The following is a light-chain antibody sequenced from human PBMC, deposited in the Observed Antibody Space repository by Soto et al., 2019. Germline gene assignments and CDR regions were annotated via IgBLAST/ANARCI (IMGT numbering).Light chain of an antibody. CDR1: QSVSSNY. Sequence: EIVLTQSPGTLSLSPGERATLSCRASQSVSSNYFAWYQQKPGQAPRLLIYGISTRPTGIPDRFGGSGSGTDFTLTISRLEPEDFAVYYCEQYGSSPRTFGQGTKVEIK. V-gene: IGKV3-20*01. J-gene: IGKJ1*01. CDR2: GIS. CDR3: EQYGSSPRT.